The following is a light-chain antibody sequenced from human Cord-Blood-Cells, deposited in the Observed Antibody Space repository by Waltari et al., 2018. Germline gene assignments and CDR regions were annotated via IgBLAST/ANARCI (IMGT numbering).Light chain of an antibody. Sequence: EIVMTQPQAPLSVPPGERATLSCRASQSVSSNLAWYQQKPGQAPRLLSYGASTRATGIPARFSGSGSGTEFTLTISSLQSEDFAVYYCQQYNNWPPWTFGQGTKVEIK. V-gene: IGKV3-15*01. CDR3: QQYNNWPPWT. J-gene: IGKJ1*01. CDR1: QSVSSN. CDR2: GAS.